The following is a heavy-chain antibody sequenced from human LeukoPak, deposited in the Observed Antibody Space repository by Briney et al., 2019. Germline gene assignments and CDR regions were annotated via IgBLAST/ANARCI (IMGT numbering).Heavy chain of an antibody. J-gene: IGHJ6*03. V-gene: IGHV3-30*02. CDR2: IRYDGTNK. CDR1: GFSSSGYG. Sequence: PGGSLRLSCAASGFSSSGYGMHWVRQAPGEGLEWVAFIRYDGTNKYYADSVKGRFTISRDNSKNTQYLQMNSLRAEDTAVYYCAKSGSTIFGVVIAHYYMDVWGKGTTVTVSS. D-gene: IGHD3-3*01. CDR3: AKSGSTIFGVVIAHYYMDV.